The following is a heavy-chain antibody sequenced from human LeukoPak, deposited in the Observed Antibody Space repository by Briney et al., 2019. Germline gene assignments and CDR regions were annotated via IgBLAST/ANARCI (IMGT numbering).Heavy chain of an antibody. CDR2: FDPEDGET. CDR1: GYTLTELS. Sequence: ASVKVSCKVSGYTLTELSMHWVRQAPGKGLVWMGGFDPEDGETIYAQKFQGRVTMTEDTSTDTAYMELSSLRSEDTAVYYCAQYCTNGVCRYYFDYWGQGTLVTVSS. J-gene: IGHJ4*02. CDR3: AQYCTNGVCRYYFDY. D-gene: IGHD2-8*01. V-gene: IGHV1-24*01.